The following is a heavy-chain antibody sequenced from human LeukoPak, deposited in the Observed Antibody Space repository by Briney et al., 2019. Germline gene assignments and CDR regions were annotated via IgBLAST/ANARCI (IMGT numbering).Heavy chain of an antibody. Sequence: SVKVSCKASGGTFSSYAISWVRQAPGQGLEWMGGIIPIFGTANYAQKFQGRVTITTDESTSTAYMELSSLRSEDTAVYYCARGGLWGAMVNFDAFDIWGQGTMVTVSS. CDR3: ARGGLWGAMVNFDAFDI. D-gene: IGHD5-18*01. CDR2: IIPIFGTA. CDR1: GGTFSSYA. V-gene: IGHV1-69*05. J-gene: IGHJ3*02.